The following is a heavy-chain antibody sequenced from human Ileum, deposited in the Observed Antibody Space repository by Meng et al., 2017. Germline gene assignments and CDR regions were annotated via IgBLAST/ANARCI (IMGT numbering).Heavy chain of an antibody. Sequence: GESLMISCAASGFTFSSYWMSWVRQARGKGQEWVANIKQDGSDKYYVDSVKGRFTISRDNAKNSLYLQMNSLKAEDTAVYYCATSRTFDYWGQGTLVTVSS. CDR3: ATSRTFDY. J-gene: IGHJ4*02. V-gene: IGHV3-7*01. CDR2: IKQDGSDK. D-gene: IGHD1-14*01. CDR1: GFTFSSYW.